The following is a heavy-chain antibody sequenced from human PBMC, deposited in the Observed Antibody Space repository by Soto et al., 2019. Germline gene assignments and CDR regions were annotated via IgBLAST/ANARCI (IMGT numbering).Heavy chain of an antibody. CDR2: IYYSGST. J-gene: IGHJ5*02. CDR1: GGSVSSGSYY. D-gene: IGHD3-3*01. V-gene: IGHV4-61*01. Sequence: PSETLSLTCTVSGGSVSSGSYYWSWIRQPPGKGLEWIGYIYYSGSTNYNPSLKSRVTISVDTSKNQFSLKLSSVTAADTAVYYCARDRGGHYDFWSGYLSWFDPWGQGTLVTVSS. CDR3: ARDRGGHYDFWSGYLSWFDP.